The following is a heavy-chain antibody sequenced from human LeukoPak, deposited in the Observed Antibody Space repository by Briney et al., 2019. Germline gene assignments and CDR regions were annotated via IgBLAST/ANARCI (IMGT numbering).Heavy chain of an antibody. CDR1: GGSISSYY. D-gene: IGHD3-10*01. Sequence: PSETLSLTCTVSGGSISSYYWSWIRQPPGKGLEWIGYIYYSGSTNYNPSLKSRVTISVDTSKNQFSLKLSSVTAADTAVYYCARIRGYYYGSGYFDLWGRGTLVTVSS. V-gene: IGHV4-59*12. J-gene: IGHJ2*01. CDR2: IYYSGST. CDR3: ARIRGYYYGSGYFDL.